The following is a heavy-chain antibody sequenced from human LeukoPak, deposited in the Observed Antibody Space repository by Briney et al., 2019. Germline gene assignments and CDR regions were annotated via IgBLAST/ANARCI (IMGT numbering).Heavy chain of an antibody. V-gene: IGHV4-39*01. CDR1: GGSISSNNHY. Sequence: SETLSLTCTISGGSISSNNHYWGWIRQTPGKGREWIGSIYHSGSTYDNPSFKSRVTISVDTSTNQFSLKMVSVTAADSALYYCSRTWVYFDSTYRVYWGQGILVTVSS. CDR2: IYHSGST. CDR3: SRTWVYFDSTYRVY. J-gene: IGHJ4*02. D-gene: IGHD3-9*01.